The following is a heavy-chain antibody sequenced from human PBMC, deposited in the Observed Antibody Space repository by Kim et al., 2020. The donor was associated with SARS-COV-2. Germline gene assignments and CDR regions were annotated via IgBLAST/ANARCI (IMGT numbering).Heavy chain of an antibody. V-gene: IGHV1-46*01. Sequence: AQKFQGRVTMTRDTSTSTVYMELSSLRSEDTAVYYCARSGSITRQLVLGYWGQGTLVTVSS. D-gene: IGHD6-13*01. J-gene: IGHJ4*02. CDR3: ARSGSITRQLVLGY.